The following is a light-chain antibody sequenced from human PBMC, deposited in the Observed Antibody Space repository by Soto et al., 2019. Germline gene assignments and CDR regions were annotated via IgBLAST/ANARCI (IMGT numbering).Light chain of an antibody. J-gene: IGLJ3*02. Sequence: QSVLTQPASVSGSPGQAITISCTGTSGDVGGYNYVCWYQQRPGKAPKLMIYDVSNRPSGVSRRFSGSKSGNTAYLTTSGLQAEDEADYYCSSYTSSSTLVFGGGTQLTVL. CDR1: SGDVGGYNY. CDR3: SSYTSSSTLV. V-gene: IGLV2-14*01. CDR2: DVS.